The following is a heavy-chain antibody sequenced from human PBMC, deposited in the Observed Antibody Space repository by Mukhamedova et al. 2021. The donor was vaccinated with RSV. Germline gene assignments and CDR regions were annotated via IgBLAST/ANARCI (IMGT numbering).Heavy chain of an antibody. D-gene: IGHD1-7*01. CDR2: IDRSWRS. J-gene: IGHJ4*02. Sequence: GKGLEWIGRIDRSWRSDYHPALKSRVTMSVDTSKNQFSLKLSSVTTADTAVYYCARDKGFGGTTSLFEYWGQGSLVTVSS. V-gene: IGHV4-4*07. CDR3: ARDKGFGGTTSLFEY.